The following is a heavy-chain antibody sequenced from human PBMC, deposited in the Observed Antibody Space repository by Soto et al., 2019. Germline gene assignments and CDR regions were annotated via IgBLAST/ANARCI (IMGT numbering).Heavy chain of an antibody. CDR3: ARQIRQWLVWPGSIGWGY. Sequence: QLQLQESGPGLVKPSETLSLTCTVSGGSISSSSYYWGWIRQPPGKGLEWIGSIYYSGSTYYNPSLKSRVTISVDTSKNQFSLKLSSVTAADTAVYYCARQIRQWLVWPGSIGWGYWGQGTLVTVSS. V-gene: IGHV4-39*01. CDR2: IYYSGST. J-gene: IGHJ4*02. CDR1: GGSISSSSYY. D-gene: IGHD6-19*01.